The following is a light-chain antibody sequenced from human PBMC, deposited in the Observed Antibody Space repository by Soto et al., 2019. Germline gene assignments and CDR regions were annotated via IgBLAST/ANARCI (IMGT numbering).Light chain of an antibody. J-gene: IGKJ5*01. Sequence: MEAAQVSGTLRVSLGERATLSXRASPSSIGYLAWYQQIPGXAPRXXXDGXSSRAAGSPDRFSGSGSGTDFTLTINRLEPEDFAVYYCQQYHNTTRTFGQGTQLDIK. CDR3: QQYHNTTRT. CDR1: PSSIGY. CDR2: GXS. V-gene: IGKV3-20*01.